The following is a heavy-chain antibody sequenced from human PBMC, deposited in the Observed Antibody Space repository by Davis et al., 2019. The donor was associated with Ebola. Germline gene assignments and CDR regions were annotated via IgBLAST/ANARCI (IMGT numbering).Heavy chain of an antibody. J-gene: IGHJ4*02. V-gene: IGHV3-73*01. D-gene: IGHD4-23*01. CDR3: TSPVGTADY. Sequence: GESLKISCAASGFTFSGPAMHWVRQASGKGLEWVGRIRSKANSYATAYAASVKGRFTISRDDSKNTAYLQMNSLKTEDTAVYYCTSPVGTADYWGQGTLVTVSS. CDR1: GFTFSGPA. CDR2: IRSKANSYAT.